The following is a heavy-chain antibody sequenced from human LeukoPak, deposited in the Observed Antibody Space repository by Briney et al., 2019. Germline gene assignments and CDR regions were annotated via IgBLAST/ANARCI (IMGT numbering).Heavy chain of an antibody. CDR2: IYHGGST. CDR1: GYSISSGYY. J-gene: IGHJ4*02. CDR3: ARHSGSLAPKPQAFFDY. Sequence: SETLSLTCAVSGYSISSGYYWGWIRQPPGKGLEWIGSIYHGGSTYYNPSLKRQVPISVDTSKTQFSLKLSSVTAADTAVYYCARHSGSLAPKPQAFFDYWGPGTLVTVSS. V-gene: IGHV4-38-2*01. D-gene: IGHD6-13*01.